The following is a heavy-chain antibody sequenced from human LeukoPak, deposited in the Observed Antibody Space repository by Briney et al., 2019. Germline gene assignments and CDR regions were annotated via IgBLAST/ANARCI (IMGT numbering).Heavy chain of an antibody. CDR1: GNTLTELS. V-gene: IGHV1-24*01. J-gene: IGHJ5*02. CDR2: FDSEDGET. D-gene: IGHD3-22*01. CDR3: AATTHYYDSSGYFRWFDP. Sequence: ASVKVSCKVSGNTLTELSTHWVRQAPGKGLEWMGGFDSEDGETVYAQNFQGRVTMTEDTFTDTAYMELTSLRSEDTAVYYCAATTHYYDSSGYFRWFDPWGQGTLVTVSS.